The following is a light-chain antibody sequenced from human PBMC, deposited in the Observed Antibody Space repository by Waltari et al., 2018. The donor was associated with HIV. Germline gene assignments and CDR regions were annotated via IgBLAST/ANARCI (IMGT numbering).Light chain of an antibody. CDR1: QSVLHSSNNTNY. CDR2: WAS. V-gene: IGKV4-1*01. CDR3: QQHYSAPHT. Sequence: DIVMTQSPDSLSVSLGERATINCKSSQSVLHSSNNTNYLAWNQQKPGQPPKLLIYWASTRESGVPDRFSGCGSGTDVTLTISSLQAEDVAVYYCQQHYSAPHTFGQGTKLEIK. J-gene: IGKJ2*01.